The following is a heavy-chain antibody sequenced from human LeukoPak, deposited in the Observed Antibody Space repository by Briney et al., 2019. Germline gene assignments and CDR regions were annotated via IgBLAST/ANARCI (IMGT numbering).Heavy chain of an antibody. CDR3: ARDASMVRGVIGYFDY. Sequence: GGSLRLSCAASGFTFSSYWMSWVRQAPGKGLEWVANIKQDGSEKYYVDSVKGRFTIPRDNAKNSLYLQMNSLRAEDTAVYYCARDASMVRGVIGYFDYWGQGTLVTVSS. V-gene: IGHV3-7*01. CDR2: IKQDGSEK. D-gene: IGHD3-10*01. J-gene: IGHJ4*02. CDR1: GFTFSSYW.